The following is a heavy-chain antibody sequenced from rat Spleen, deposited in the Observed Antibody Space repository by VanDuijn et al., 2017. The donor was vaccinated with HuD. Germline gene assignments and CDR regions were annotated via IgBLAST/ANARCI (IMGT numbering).Heavy chain of an antibody. CDR1: GFSLTSYN. J-gene: IGHJ3*01. D-gene: IGHD1-4*01. CDR2: IWNTGGT. Sequence: QVQLKESGPGLVQPSQTLSLTCTVAGFSLTSYNVHWVRQPTGKGLEWMGVIWNTGGTRYNSALKSRLSISKDTSKSQVFLKMNSLQTEDTATDYCARDENGYIYVWFAYWGQGTLVTVSS. V-gene: IGHV2-41*01. CDR3: ARDENGYIYVWFAY.